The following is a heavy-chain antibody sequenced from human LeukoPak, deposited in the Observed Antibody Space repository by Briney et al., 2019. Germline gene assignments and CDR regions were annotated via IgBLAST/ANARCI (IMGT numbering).Heavy chain of an antibody. Sequence: PGGSLRLSCAASGFTFSSYAMSWVRQAPGKGLEWVSAISGSGGSTYYADSVKGRFTISRDNSKNTLYLQMNSLRAEDTAVYYCAKTGEQQLYGAYYYYMDVWGKGTTVTVSS. J-gene: IGHJ6*03. CDR1: GFTFSSYA. CDR2: ISGSGGST. V-gene: IGHV3-23*01. D-gene: IGHD6-13*01. CDR3: AKTGEQQLYGAYYYYMDV.